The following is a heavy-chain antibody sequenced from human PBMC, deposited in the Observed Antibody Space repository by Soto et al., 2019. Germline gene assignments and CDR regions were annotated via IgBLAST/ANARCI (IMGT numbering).Heavy chain of an antibody. CDR2: IYSSGGT. J-gene: IGHJ3*02. Sequence: GGSLRLSCAASGFTVSNNYMSWVRQAPGKGLEWVSLIYSSGGTYNADSVKGRFTISRDNSKNTLYLQMNSLRADDTAVYYCAGGNDFDIWGQGTMVTVSS. V-gene: IGHV3-53*01. CDR1: GFTVSNNY. CDR3: AGGNDFDI.